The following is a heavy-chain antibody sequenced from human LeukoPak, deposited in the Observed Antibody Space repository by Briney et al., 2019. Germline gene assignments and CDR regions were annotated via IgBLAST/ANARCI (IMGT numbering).Heavy chain of an antibody. D-gene: IGHD1-26*01. Sequence: GESLKISCKGSGYNFGAYWSGWVRQMPGTGLEWMGIIFPTDSDTRYSPSFQGQVTLSADKSISTAYLEWSSLKASDTAMYYCARRQHSDWHFDLWGRGTLVTVSS. CDR3: ARRQHSDWHFDL. CDR2: IFPTDSDT. V-gene: IGHV5-51*01. J-gene: IGHJ2*01. CDR1: GYNFGAYW.